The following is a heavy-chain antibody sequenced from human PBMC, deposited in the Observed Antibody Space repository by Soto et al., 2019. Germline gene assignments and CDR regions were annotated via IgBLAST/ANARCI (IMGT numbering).Heavy chain of an antibody. D-gene: IGHD1-26*01. CDR1: GGSISSYY. CDR3: GRPSLSRRWGFDL. Sequence: PSETLSLTCTVSGGSISSYYWSWIRQPPGKGLEWIGYIYYSGSTNYNPSLKSRVTISVDTSKNQFSLKLSSVTAADTAVYYCGRPSLSRRWGFDLWAQGPLDTGTS. V-gene: IGHV4-59*01. CDR2: IYYSGST. J-gene: IGHJ5*02.